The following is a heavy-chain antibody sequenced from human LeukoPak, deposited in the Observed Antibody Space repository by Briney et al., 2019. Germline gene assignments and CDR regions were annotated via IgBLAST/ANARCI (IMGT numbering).Heavy chain of an antibody. CDR2: ITISGQTK. Sequence: GGSLRLSCAASGFPFSTYEMSWVRQAPGKGLEWIADITISGQTKNYADSVKGRFTISRDNAMSSLYLQMNSLRVEDTGVFYCARGDPHADPWGQGTLVTVSS. CDR1: GFPFSTYE. V-gene: IGHV3-48*03. J-gene: IGHJ5*02. CDR3: ARGDPHADP.